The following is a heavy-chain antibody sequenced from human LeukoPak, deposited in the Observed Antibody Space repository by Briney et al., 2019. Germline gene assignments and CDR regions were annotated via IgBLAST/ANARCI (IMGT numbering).Heavy chain of an antibody. V-gene: IGHV1-18*01. CDR3: ARVQVGYCSSTSCYSTPFDY. Sequence: ASVKVSCKASGYTFTSYDINWVRQATGQGLEWMGWMNPNSGNTNYAQKLQGRVTMTTDTSTSTAYMELRSLRSDDTAVYYCARVQVGYCSSTSCYSTPFDYWGQGTLVTVSS. D-gene: IGHD2-2*01. CDR1: GYTFTSYD. J-gene: IGHJ4*02. CDR2: MNPNSGNT.